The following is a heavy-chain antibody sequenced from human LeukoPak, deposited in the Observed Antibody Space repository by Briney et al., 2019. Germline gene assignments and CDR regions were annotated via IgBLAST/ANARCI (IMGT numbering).Heavy chain of an antibody. Sequence: SETLSLTCTVSGDSISNYFWSWIRQPAGKGLEWIGRIYAGESAKYNPSLETRVTVSVDTSTNQLSLMLRSVTAADTAVYYCAREGYSYGYYFDYWGQGTLVTVSS. CDR3: AREGYSYGYYFDY. J-gene: IGHJ4*02. CDR2: IYAGESA. V-gene: IGHV4-4*07. CDR1: GDSISNYF. D-gene: IGHD5-18*01.